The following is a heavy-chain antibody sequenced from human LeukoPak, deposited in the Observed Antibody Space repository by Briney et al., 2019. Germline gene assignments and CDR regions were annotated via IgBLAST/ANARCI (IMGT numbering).Heavy chain of an antibody. D-gene: IGHD6-19*01. CDR1: GGSISSGGYY. V-gene: IGHV4-31*03. CDR3: ARQPRPSVGGWYSLDP. CDR2: IYYTGST. J-gene: IGHJ5*02. Sequence: PSETLSLTCTVSGGSISSGGYYWSWIRQHPGKGLEWIGYIYYTGSTYYNPSLKSRVTISLDTSKNQFSLKLISVTAADTAVYYCARQPRPSVGGWYSLDPWGQGTLVTVSS.